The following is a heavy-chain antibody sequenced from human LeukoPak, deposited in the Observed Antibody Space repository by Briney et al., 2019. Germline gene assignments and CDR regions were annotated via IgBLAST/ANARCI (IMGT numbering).Heavy chain of an antibody. V-gene: IGHV3-23*01. CDR2: ISGSGGTT. D-gene: IGHD2-8*02. Sequence: GGSLRLSCAASGFTFSTYAMSWVRQAPGKGLEWVSGISGSGGTTYYADSVKGRFSISRDNSKNTLYLQMSNLRAEDTAVYYCASAAGRYCTGGSCSPDSWGQGTLVTVSS. CDR1: GFTFSTYA. J-gene: IGHJ4*02. CDR3: ASAAGRYCTGGSCSPDS.